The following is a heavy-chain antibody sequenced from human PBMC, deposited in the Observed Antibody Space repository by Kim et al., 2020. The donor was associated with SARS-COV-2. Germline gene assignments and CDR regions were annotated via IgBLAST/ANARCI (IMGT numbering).Heavy chain of an antibody. D-gene: IGHD1-20*01. CDR1: GFTFSSYY. CDR3: ATWYYWGFGV. V-gene: IGHV3-74*01. Sequence: GGSLRLSCAASGFTFSSYYMHWVRQAPGKGLVWVSRINTDGSITNYADSVRGRFTISRDNLKNTLYLQMNCLRAEYTAVYYCATWYYWGFGVWGQGTTVTVSS. J-gene: IGHJ6*02. CDR2: INTDGSIT.